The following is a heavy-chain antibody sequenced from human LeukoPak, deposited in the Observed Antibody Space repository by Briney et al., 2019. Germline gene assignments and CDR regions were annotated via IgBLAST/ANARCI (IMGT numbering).Heavy chain of an antibody. CDR3: ASSMVRGVIAFDY. CDR2: IFYSGST. J-gene: IGHJ4*02. CDR1: GGSISSGGYY. V-gene: IGHV4-31*03. Sequence: SETLSLTCTVSGGSISSGGYYWSWIRQHPGKGLEWIGYIFYSGSTDYNPSLKSRVIISVDTSKNQFSLKLSSVTAADTAVYYCASSMVRGVIAFDYWGQGTLVAVSS. D-gene: IGHD3-10*01.